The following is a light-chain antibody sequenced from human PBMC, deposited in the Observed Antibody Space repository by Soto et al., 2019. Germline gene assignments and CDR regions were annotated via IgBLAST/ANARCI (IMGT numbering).Light chain of an antibody. CDR3: KQSYSIPT. CDR1: QSISRW. V-gene: IGKV1-5*01. CDR2: DDS. Sequence: DIQMTQSPSTLSASVGDRVTISCRASQSISRWLAWYQQKPGKAPNLLIYDDSSLQSGVQSRLCGSESGTDFTLTISSLQPEDFATDYCKQSYSIPTFGQGTRLE. J-gene: IGKJ5*01.